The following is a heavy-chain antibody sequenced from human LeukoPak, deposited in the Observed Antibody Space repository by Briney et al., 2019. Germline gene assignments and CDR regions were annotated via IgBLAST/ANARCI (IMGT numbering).Heavy chain of an antibody. CDR2: IRRDGDVI. V-gene: IGHV3-30*02. D-gene: IGHD4-17*01. J-gene: IGHJ6*02. CDR3: ARGPDYEDGMDV. CDR1: GFTFSSFG. Sequence: PGGSLRLSCEASGFTFSSFGMHWVRQAPGKGLEWVAFIRRDGDVIYYADSVKGRFTISRDNSKNTLYLQMNSLRAEDTAVYYCARGPDYEDGMDVWGQGTTVTVSS.